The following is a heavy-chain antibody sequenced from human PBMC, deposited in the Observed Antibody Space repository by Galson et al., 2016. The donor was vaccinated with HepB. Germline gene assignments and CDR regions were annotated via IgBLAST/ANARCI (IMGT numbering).Heavy chain of an antibody. CDR3: ATSAVTTFSYYYSGMAV. Sequence: SVKVSCKASGGTFSNSGFTWVRQAPGQGLEWMGGIIPVFATANYAEKFQGRVTITADQSTSTAYMDLSSLRSEDTAVYYCATSAVTTFSYYYSGMAVWGQGTTVTVSS. V-gene: IGHV1-69*13. CDR1: GGTFSNSG. CDR2: IIPVFATA. D-gene: IGHD4-17*01. J-gene: IGHJ6*02.